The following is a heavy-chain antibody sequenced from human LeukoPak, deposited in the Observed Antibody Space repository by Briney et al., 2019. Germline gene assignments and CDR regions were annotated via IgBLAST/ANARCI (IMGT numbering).Heavy chain of an antibody. CDR2: ISSSSTI. CDR3: ARAYLLDIVVVPAAISFDP. Sequence: GGSLRLSCAASGFTFSSYSMNWVRQAPGKGLEWVSYISSSSTIYYADSVKGRFTISRDNAKNSLYLQMNSLRAEDTAVYYCARAYLLDIVVVPAAISFDPWGQGTLVTVSS. V-gene: IGHV3-48*01. CDR1: GFTFSSYS. J-gene: IGHJ5*02. D-gene: IGHD2-2*01.